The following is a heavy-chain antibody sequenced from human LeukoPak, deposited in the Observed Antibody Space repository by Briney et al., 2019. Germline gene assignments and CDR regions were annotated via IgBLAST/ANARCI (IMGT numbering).Heavy chain of an antibody. D-gene: IGHD3-22*01. CDR3: ARVYDSSGYYPRYNNWFDP. Sequence: SETLSLTCTVSGGSISGYYWSWIRQPPGKGLEWIGSIYYSGSTYYNPSLKSRVTISVDTSKNQFSLKLSSVTAADTAVYYCARVYDSSGYYPRYNNWFDPWGQGTLVTVSS. V-gene: IGHV4-39*07. CDR1: GGSISGYY. CDR2: IYYSGST. J-gene: IGHJ5*02.